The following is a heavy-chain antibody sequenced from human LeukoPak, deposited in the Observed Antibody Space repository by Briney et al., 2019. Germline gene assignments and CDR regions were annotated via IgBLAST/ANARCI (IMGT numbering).Heavy chain of an antibody. CDR1: GGSISSSSYY. Sequence: SETLSLTCTVSGGSISSSSYYWGWIRQPPGKGLEWIGSIYYSGSTYYNPSLKSRVTISVDTSKNQFSLKLSSVTAADTAVYYCARLSDYGDYEGNFDYWGQGTLVTVSS. CDR3: ARLSDYGDYEGNFDY. CDR2: IYYSGST. D-gene: IGHD4-17*01. V-gene: IGHV4-39*01. J-gene: IGHJ4*02.